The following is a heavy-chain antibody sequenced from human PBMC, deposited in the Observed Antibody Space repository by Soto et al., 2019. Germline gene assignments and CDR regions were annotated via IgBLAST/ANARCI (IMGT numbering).Heavy chain of an antibody. V-gene: IGHV2-5*02. J-gene: IGHJ5*02. D-gene: IGHD1-26*01. CDR3: AHRLPSLKGAGFDP. CDR1: GLSVSTSEVG. CDR2: IYWDDDK. Sequence: SGPTLVNPTQTLTLTRTFSGLSVSTSEVGVGWIRQPPGKALEWLALIYWDDDKRYSPSLKSRLTITKDTSKNQVVLTMTNMDPVDTATYYCAHRLPSLKGAGFDPWGQGTLVTVSS.